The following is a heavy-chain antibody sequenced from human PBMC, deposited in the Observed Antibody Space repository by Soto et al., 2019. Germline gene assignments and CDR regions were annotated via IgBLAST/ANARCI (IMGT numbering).Heavy chain of an antibody. Sequence: QITLKESGPTLVKPTQTLTLTCTFSGFSLSTSGMGVAWIRQPPEKALEWLAVIYWTDDKRYSPTLKSRLTITMNISKNQVVLTMTDLDPVDTATYYCAHRKSSYYGSENTYYYGMDVWGQGTTVTVSS. CDR3: AHRKSSYYGSENTYYYGMDV. D-gene: IGHD3-10*01. J-gene: IGHJ6*02. V-gene: IGHV2-5*01. CDR2: IYWTDDK. CDR1: GFSLSTSGMG.